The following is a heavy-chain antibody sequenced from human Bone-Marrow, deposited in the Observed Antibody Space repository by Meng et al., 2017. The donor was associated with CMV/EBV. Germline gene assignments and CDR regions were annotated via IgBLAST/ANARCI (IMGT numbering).Heavy chain of an antibody. D-gene: IGHD1-1*01. CDR2: IIPILGIA. J-gene: IGHJ5*02. Sequence: SVKVSCKASGGTFSSHTISWVRQAPGQGLEWMGRIIPILGIANYAQKFQGRVTITADKSTSTAYMELSSLRSEDTAVYYWARLNVGLSNWFDPWGQGTLVTVSS. CDR1: GGTFSSHT. V-gene: IGHV1-69*02. CDR3: ARLNVGLSNWFDP.